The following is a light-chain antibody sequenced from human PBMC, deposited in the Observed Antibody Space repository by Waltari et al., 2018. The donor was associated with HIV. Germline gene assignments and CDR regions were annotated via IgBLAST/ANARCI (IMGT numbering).Light chain of an antibody. Sequence: QSALTQPASVSGSPGQSLTISCTGTNSHIGGYNYVSWYQQHPGRAPKLLIYEVTHRPSGISYRFSGSKSGNTASMTISGLQAEDEADYYCSSYTTTSTILFGGGTKVTVL. V-gene: IGLV2-14*01. CDR2: EVT. J-gene: IGLJ3*02. CDR1: NSHIGGYNY. CDR3: SSYTTTSTIL.